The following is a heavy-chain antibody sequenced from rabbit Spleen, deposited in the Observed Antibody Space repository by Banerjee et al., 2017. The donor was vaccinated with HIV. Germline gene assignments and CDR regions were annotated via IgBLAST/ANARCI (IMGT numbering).Heavy chain of an antibody. D-gene: IGHD1-1*01. Sequence: QSLEESGGGLVQPEGSLTLTCTASGFSFSSAYYMCWVRQAPGKGLESIACIYGGDGHSTWYASWAKGRFTISKTSSNTVALQVTSLTAADTATYFCVRGASSSGYYSLWGPGTLVTVS. J-gene: IGHJ6*01. CDR2: IYGGDGHST. CDR3: VRGASSSGYYSL. V-gene: IGHV1S40*01. CDR1: GFSFSSAYY.